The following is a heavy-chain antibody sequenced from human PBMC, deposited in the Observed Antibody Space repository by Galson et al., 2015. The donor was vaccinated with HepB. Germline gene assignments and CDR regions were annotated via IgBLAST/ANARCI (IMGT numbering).Heavy chain of an antibody. CDR1: GFTFSNYS. Sequence: SLRLSCAASGFTFSNYSMNWVRQAPGKGLEWVAVITYNGSNKYHADSVKGRFTISRDNSKNTLYLQMNSLRAKDTAVYYCARDLGPQVWSGLVRNAFDIWGQGTMVTVSS. V-gene: IGHV3-30*04. J-gene: IGHJ3*02. D-gene: IGHD3-3*01. CDR3: ARDLGPQVWSGLVRNAFDI. CDR2: ITYNGSNK.